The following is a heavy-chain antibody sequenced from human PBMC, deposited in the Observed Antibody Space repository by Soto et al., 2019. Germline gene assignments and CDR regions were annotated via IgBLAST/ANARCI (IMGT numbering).Heavy chain of an antibody. Sequence: QVQLQESGPGLVKPSETLSLTCTVSGGSISNYYWTWIRQPPGKGLQWIGYIYYSGTTNYNPPLNSRVIPPADTSNTQFSLTPSSVTAAHTAADYCAKLPWADYGGIFDPWGQGTLVTVSS. CDR2: IYYSGTT. J-gene: IGHJ5*02. CDR1: GGSISNYY. CDR3: AKLPWADYGGIFDP. V-gene: IGHV4-59*01. D-gene: IGHD4-17*01.